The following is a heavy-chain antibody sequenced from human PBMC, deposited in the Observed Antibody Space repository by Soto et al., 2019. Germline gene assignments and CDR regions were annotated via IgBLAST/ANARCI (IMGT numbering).Heavy chain of an antibody. CDR3: ASTSDSGGWYSDAEYFQH. V-gene: IGHV1-18*01. CDR1: GYTFTSYG. Sequence: QVQLVQSGAEVKKPGASVKVSCTASGYTFTSYGISWVRQAPGQGLEWMGWISAYNGNTNYAQKLQGRVTMTTATSAGTAYMELRSLRSDDTAVYYCASTSDSGGWYSDAEYFQHWGQGTLVTVSS. CDR2: ISAYNGNT. J-gene: IGHJ1*01. D-gene: IGHD6-19*01.